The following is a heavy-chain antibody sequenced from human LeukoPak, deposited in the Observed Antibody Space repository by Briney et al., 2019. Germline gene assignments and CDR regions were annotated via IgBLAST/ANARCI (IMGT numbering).Heavy chain of an antibody. V-gene: IGHV3-30*03. CDR3: QLYYYGSGSYYNPDAFDI. CDR1: GFTFSSYG. D-gene: IGHD3-10*01. J-gene: IGHJ3*02. CDR2: ISYDGSNK. Sequence: GGSLRLSCAASGFTFSSYGMHCVREAPGKGLERGAVISYDGSNKYYADSVKGRFTISRDNSKNTLYLQMNSLRAEDTAVYYCQLYYYGSGSYYNPDAFDIWGQGTMVTVSS.